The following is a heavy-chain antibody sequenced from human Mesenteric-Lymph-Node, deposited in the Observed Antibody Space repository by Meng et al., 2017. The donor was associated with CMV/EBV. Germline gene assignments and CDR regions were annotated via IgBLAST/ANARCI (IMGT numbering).Heavy chain of an antibody. CDR2: ISSSSSYI. CDR1: GFTFSSHS. CDR3: ASAYGGTLRFDP. D-gene: IGHD4/OR15-4a*01. Sequence: GGSLRLSCAASGFTFSSHSMNWVRQAPGKGLEWVSSISSSSSYIYYADSVKGRFTISRDNAKNSLYLQMNSLRDEDTAVYYCASAYGGTLRFDPWGQGTLVTVSS. J-gene: IGHJ5*02. V-gene: IGHV3-21*01.